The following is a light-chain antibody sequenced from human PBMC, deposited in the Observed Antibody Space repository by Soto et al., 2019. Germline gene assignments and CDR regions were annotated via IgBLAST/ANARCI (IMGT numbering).Light chain of an antibody. J-gene: IGKJ3*01. CDR1: PGIANF. Sequence: IQLTQSPSSLSASVGDRVTISCRASPGIANFLAWYQQKPGKAPKLLIYGASTLQSGVPSRFSGSGSGTDFTLTISRLQPEDFATYYCQQLNSFPIPFGPGTKVDIK. V-gene: IGKV1-9*01. CDR2: GAS. CDR3: QQLNSFPIP.